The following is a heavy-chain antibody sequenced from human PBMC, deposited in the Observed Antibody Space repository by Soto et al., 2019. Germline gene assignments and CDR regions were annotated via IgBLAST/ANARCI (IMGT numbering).Heavy chain of an antibody. CDR2: IYYSGST. J-gene: IGHJ5*02. CDR1: GGSISSYY. CDR3: ARTGLGYCSSTSCYASWFDP. Sequence: SETLSLTCTVSGGSISSYYWSWIRQPPGKGLEWIGYIYYSGSTNYNPSLKSRVTISVDTSKNQFSLKLSSVTAADTAVYYCARTGLGYCSSTSCYASWFDPWGQGTLVTVSS. D-gene: IGHD2-2*01. V-gene: IGHV4-59*01.